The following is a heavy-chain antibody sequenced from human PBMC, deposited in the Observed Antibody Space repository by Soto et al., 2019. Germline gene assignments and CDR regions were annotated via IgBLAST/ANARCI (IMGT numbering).Heavy chain of an antibody. Sequence: QLHLVQSGAVVKKPGASVTVSCSASGYPVTAYYMHWVRQAPGRGLEWRGGINPATGAAKYTQTFQGRVTMTRDTSTSTVFMELSGLTSEDTAVFYCARRGGVGVAGSAAFDMWGQGTLVTVSS. J-gene: IGHJ3*02. CDR1: GYPVTAYY. V-gene: IGHV1-2*02. CDR3: ARRGGVGVAGSAAFDM. CDR2: INPATGAA. D-gene: IGHD3-3*01.